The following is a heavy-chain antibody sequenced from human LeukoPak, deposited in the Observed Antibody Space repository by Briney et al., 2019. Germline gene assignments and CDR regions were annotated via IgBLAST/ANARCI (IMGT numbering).Heavy chain of an antibody. CDR3: ARDNYDSSGYYFD. CDR1: GFTFSSYE. J-gene: IGHJ4*02. Sequence: GGSLRLSCAASGFTFSSYEMNWVRQAPGKGLEWVSYISNSGSTTHYADSVKGRFTISRDNAKKSLYLQMNSLRAEDTAVYYCARDNYDSSGYYFDWGQGTLVTVSS. V-gene: IGHV3-48*03. CDR2: ISNSGSTT. D-gene: IGHD3-22*01.